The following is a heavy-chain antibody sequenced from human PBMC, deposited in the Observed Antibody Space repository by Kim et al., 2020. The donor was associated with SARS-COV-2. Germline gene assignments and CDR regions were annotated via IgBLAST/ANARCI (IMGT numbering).Heavy chain of an antibody. V-gene: IGHV3-21*01. Sequence: GGSLRLSCAASGFTFSSYSMNWVRQAPGKGLEWVSSIKGRFTISRDNAKNSLYLQMNSLRAEDTAVYYCARDGQFLEWLSPWYYYYYMDVWGKGTTVTVSS. CDR1: GFTFSSYS. J-gene: IGHJ6*03. CDR2: I. CDR3: ARDGQFLEWLSPWYYYYYMDV. D-gene: IGHD3-3*01.